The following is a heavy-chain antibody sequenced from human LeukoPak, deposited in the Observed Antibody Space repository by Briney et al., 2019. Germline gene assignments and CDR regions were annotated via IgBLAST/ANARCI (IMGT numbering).Heavy chain of an antibody. D-gene: IGHD2-15*01. CDR1: GGSISSSSYY. Sequence: SETLSLTCTVSGGSISSSSYYWGWIRQPPGEGLEWIGNIFYSGTAYYNPPLKSRAAIFVDTSKNQFSLKLSSVTAADTALYYCARYYCSGGSCYARWFDPWGQGTLVTVSP. CDR2: IFYSGTA. CDR3: ARYYCSGGSCYARWFDP. V-gene: IGHV4-39*01. J-gene: IGHJ5*02.